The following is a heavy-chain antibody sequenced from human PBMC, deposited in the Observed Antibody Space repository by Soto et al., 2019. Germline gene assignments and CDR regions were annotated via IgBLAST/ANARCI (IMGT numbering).Heavy chain of an antibody. J-gene: IGHJ6*02. V-gene: IGHV4-31*03. Sequence: PSETLSLTCTVSGGSISTDSYYWSWIRQHPGQGLEWVAYIYYSGTTYYNPSLESRVTISVDTSKNQFPLKLTSVTAADTAVYYCTRVGRSGSPYYFGMDVWGQGTTVTVSS. D-gene: IGHD3-22*01. CDR1: GGSISTDSYY. CDR2: IYYSGTT. CDR3: TRVGRSGSPYYFGMDV.